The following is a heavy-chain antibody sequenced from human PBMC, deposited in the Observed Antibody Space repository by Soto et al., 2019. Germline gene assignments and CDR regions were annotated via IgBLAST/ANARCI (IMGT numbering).Heavy chain of an antibody. Sequence: SLRLSCAASGFTFSSYAMHWVRQAPGKGLEWVAVISYDGSNKYYADSVKGRFTISRDNSKNTLYLQMNSLRAEDTAVYYCARDWVGDGYTMYGMDVWGQGTTVTVSS. V-gene: IGHV3-30-3*01. D-gene: IGHD5-12*01. CDR1: GFTFSSYA. CDR3: ARDWVGDGYTMYGMDV. CDR2: ISYDGSNK. J-gene: IGHJ6*02.